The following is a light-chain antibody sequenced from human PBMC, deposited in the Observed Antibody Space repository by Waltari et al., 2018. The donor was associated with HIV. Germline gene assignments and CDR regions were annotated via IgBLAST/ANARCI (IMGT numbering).Light chain of an antibody. CDR3: AAWDDSLSGHWV. CDR2: RKN. CDR1: SSNIGSNF. Sequence: QSVLTQPPSASGTPGQRVTISCCGSSSNIGSNFVYWYQQLPGTAPKLHIYRKNRRPSGVPDRFSGSKSGTSASLAISGLRSEDEADYYCAAWDDSLSGHWVFGGGTKVTVL. J-gene: IGLJ3*02. V-gene: IGLV1-47*01.